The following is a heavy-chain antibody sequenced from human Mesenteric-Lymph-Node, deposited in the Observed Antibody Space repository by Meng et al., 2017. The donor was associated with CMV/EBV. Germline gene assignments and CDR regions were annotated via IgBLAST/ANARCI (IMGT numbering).Heavy chain of an antibody. CDR1: GFTFSSYS. Sequence: GESLKISCAASGFTFSSYSMNWVRQAPGKGLEWVSSISSSSSYIYYADSVKGRFTISRDNAKNSLYLQMNSLRAEDTAVYYCARVGPAAATYYYYYGMDVWGQGTTVTVSS. J-gene: IGHJ6*02. CDR2: ISSSSSYI. CDR3: ARVGPAAATYYYYYGMDV. V-gene: IGHV3-21*01. D-gene: IGHD2-2*01.